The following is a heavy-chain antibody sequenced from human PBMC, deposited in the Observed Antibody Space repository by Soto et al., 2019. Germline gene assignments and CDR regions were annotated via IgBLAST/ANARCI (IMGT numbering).Heavy chain of an antibody. D-gene: IGHD3-9*01. CDR2: ISYDGSNK. CDR3: AKDIRAYYDILTGYLNYYYYYGMDV. Sequence: GSLRLSCAASGFTFSSYGMHWVRQAPGKGLEWVAVISYDGSNKYYADSVKGRFTISRDNSKNTLYLQMNTLRAEDTAVYYCAKDIRAYYDILTGYLNYYYYYGMDVWGQGTTVTVSS. V-gene: IGHV3-30*18. CDR1: GFTFSSYG. J-gene: IGHJ6*02.